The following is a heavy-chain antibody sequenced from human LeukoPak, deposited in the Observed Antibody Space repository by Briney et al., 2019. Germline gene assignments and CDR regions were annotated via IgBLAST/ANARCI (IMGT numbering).Heavy chain of an antibody. CDR2: TSSSDAGT. V-gene: IGHV3-23*01. J-gene: IGHJ4*02. CDR1: GFALSSYA. Sequence: GGSLRLSCAASGFALSSYAMSWVRQAPGKGLEWVSATSSSDAGTYHAESVRGRFTISRDNSKNTLYLQMNSLRAEDTAVYYCARESSGSYYLYYFDYWGQGTLVTVSS. CDR3: ARESSGSYYLYYFDY. D-gene: IGHD1-26*01.